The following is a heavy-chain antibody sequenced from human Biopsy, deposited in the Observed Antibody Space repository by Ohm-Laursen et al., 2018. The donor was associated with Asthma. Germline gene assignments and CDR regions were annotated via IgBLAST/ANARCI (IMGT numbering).Heavy chain of an antibody. CDR2: IKHDGSEK. J-gene: IGHJ1*01. CDR1: GFTFGDYW. Sequence: SLRLSCAASGFTFGDYWMSWVRQVPGKGLEWAANIKHDGSEKNHVDSLKGRFTISRDNAKNSLYLQMNSLSAEDTAVYYCARTFHFWSPYHAEHYQLWGQGTLVTVSS. CDR3: ARTFHFWSPYHAEHYQL. D-gene: IGHD3-3*02. V-gene: IGHV3-7*01.